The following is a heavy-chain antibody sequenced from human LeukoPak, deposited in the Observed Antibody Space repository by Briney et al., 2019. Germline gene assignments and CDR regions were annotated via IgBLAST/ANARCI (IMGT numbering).Heavy chain of an antibody. CDR1: GGSISSYY. Sequence: SETLSLTCTVSGGSISSYYWSWIRQPPGKGLEWIGYIYYSGSTNYNPPLKSRVTISVDTSKNQFSLKLSSVTAADTAVYYCARAIGYCSSTSCYGDAFDIWGQGTMVTVSS. CDR3: ARAIGYCSSTSCYGDAFDI. V-gene: IGHV4-59*01. J-gene: IGHJ3*02. D-gene: IGHD2-2*01. CDR2: IYYSGST.